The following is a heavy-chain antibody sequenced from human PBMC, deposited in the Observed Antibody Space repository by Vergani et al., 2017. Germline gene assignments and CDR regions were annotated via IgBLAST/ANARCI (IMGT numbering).Heavy chain of an antibody. V-gene: IGHV3-21*04. D-gene: IGHD5/OR15-5a*01. CDR1: GFTFSSYS. Sequence: EVQLVESGGGLVKRGGSLRLSCAASGFTFSSYSMNWVRQAPGKGLEWVSSISSSSSYIHYSDSLKGRFTISRDNAKSSLYLQMNGLTSEDTAIYYCAQCANSVPRRPVYWGQGALVAVSS. J-gene: IGHJ4*02. CDR3: AQCANSVPRRPVY. CDR2: ISSSSSYI.